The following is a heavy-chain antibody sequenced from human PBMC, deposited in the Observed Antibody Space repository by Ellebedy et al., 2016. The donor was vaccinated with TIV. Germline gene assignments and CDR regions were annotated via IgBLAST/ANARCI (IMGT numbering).Heavy chain of an antibody. Sequence: PGGSLRLSCAASGFTFSTFGMHWVRQAPGKGLEWVAFVRYDGTTKYHADSVKGRFTISRDNSKNTLFLQMNTLRLEDTAVSYCVKEGNGDVWGQGTTVTVSS. J-gene: IGHJ6*02. CDR1: GFTFSTFG. D-gene: IGHD2-8*01. V-gene: IGHV3-30*02. CDR2: VRYDGTTK. CDR3: VKEGNGDV.